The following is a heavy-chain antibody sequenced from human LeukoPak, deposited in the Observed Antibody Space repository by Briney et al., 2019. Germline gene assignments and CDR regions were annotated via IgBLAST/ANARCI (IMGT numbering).Heavy chain of an antibody. CDR3: ASPPTRECSSISCPLSY. D-gene: IGHD2-2*01. CDR2: IYPGDSDT. CDR1: GYSFTTYW. J-gene: IGHJ4*02. Sequence: GESLKISCKGSGYSFTTYWIAWVRQMPGKGLEWMGIIYPGDSDTRYSPSFQGQVTISVDKSVSVAYLQWSSLKASDTAMNYCASPPTRECSSISCPLSYWGQGTLVTVSS. V-gene: IGHV5-51*01.